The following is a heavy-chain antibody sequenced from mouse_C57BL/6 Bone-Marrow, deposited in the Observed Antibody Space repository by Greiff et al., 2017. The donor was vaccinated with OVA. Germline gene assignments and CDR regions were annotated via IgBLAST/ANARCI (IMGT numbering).Heavy chain of an antibody. CDR2: IWSGGST. CDR1: GFSLTSYG. V-gene: IGHV2-2*01. CDR3: ARNYYGSSLYAMDY. D-gene: IGHD1-1*01. Sequence: QVQLQQSGPGLVQPSQCLSITCTVSGFSLTSYGVHWVRQSPGKGLEWLGVIWSGGSTDYNAAFISRLSISKDNSKSQVFFKMNSLQADDTAIYYCARNYYGSSLYAMDYWGQGTSVTVSS. J-gene: IGHJ4*01.